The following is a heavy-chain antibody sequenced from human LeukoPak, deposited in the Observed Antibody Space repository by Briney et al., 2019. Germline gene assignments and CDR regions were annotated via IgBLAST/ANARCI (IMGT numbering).Heavy chain of an antibody. CDR2: ISSSGSTI. J-gene: IGHJ5*02. Sequence: GGSLRLSCAASGFTFSSYWMSWVRQAPGKGLEWVSYISSSGSTIYYADSVEGRFTISRDNAKNSLYLQMNSLRAEDTAVYYCARENIVGANNWFDPWGQGTLVTVSS. CDR1: GFTFSSYW. D-gene: IGHD1-26*01. CDR3: ARENIVGANNWFDP. V-gene: IGHV3-48*04.